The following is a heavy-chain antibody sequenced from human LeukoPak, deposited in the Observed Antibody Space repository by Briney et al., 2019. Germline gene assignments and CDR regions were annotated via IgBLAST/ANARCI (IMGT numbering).Heavy chain of an antibody. CDR1: GYTFTSYD. D-gene: IGHD1-14*01. J-gene: IGHJ6*02. Sequence: ASVKVSCKASGYTFTSYDINWVRQAPGQGLEWMGWMNPNSGNTGYAQKFQGRVTMTRNTSISTAYMELSSLRSEDTAVYYCARDKTPDIDYYYYYGMDVWGQGTTVTVSS. CDR3: ARDKTPDIDYYYYYGMDV. V-gene: IGHV1-8*01. CDR2: MNPNSGNT.